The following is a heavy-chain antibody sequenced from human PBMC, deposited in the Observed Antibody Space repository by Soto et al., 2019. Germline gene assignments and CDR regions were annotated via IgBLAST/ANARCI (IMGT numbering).Heavy chain of an antibody. Sequence: GGSLRLSCTASRFTFSTYAMSWVRQAPGKGLEWVSTITNSGDSTYYADSVKGRFTISRDNAKNTLWLQMNSLRAEDTAVYYCAPVGQQHNWFDPWGQGTLVTVSS. D-gene: IGHD6-13*01. J-gene: IGHJ5*02. CDR1: RFTFSTYA. CDR2: ITNSGDST. V-gene: IGHV3-23*01. CDR3: APVGQQHNWFDP.